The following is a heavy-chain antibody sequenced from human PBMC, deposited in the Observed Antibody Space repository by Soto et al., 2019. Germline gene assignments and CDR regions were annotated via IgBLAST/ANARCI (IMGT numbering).Heavy chain of an antibody. CDR1: GGSIISSSYY. D-gene: IGHD3-3*01. V-gene: IGHV4-39*01. J-gene: IGHJ4*02. CDR3: ARPNLYDFWSGYYFDY. CDR2: IYYSGST. Sequence: PSETLSLTCTVSGGSIISSSYYWGWIRQPPGKGLEWIGSIYYSGSTYYNPSLKSRVTISVDTSKNQFSLKLSSVTAADTAVYYCARPNLYDFWSGYYFDYWGQGTLVTVSS.